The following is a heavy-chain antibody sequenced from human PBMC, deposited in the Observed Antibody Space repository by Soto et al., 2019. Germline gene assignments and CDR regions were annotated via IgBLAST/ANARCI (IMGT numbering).Heavy chain of an antibody. Sequence: GGSLRLSCAASGFTVSSNYMSWVRQAPGKGLEWVSVIYSGGSTYYADSVKGRFTISRDNSKNTLYLQMNSLRAEDTAVYYCARDLGIVVVPAAMLDAFDIWGQGTMVTVSS. D-gene: IGHD2-2*03. CDR2: IYSGGST. J-gene: IGHJ3*02. CDR3: ARDLGIVVVPAAMLDAFDI. CDR1: GFTVSSNY. V-gene: IGHV3-66*01.